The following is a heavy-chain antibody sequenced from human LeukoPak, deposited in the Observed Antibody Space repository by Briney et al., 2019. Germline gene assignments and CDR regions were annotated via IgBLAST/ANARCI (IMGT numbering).Heavy chain of an antibody. D-gene: IGHD6-6*01. Sequence: GGTLRLSCAASGFTFSSYGMSWVRQAPGKGLEWVSSISNSGGSTYHADSVKGRFTISRDNAKNSVYLEMNSLRAEDTAVYYCARVSSSMGGAADYWGQGTLVTVSS. CDR3: ARVSSSMGGAADY. J-gene: IGHJ4*02. CDR2: ISNSGGST. V-gene: IGHV3-23*01. CDR1: GFTFSSYG.